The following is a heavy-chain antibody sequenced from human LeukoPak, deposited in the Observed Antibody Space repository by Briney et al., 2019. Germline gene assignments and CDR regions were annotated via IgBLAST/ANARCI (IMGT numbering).Heavy chain of an antibody. CDR1: GFTFSSYA. J-gene: IGHJ4*02. CDR2: ISYDGSNK. V-gene: IGHV3-30-3*01. CDR3: ARGYSGWYGEYYFDY. Sequence: GGSLRLSCAAPGFTFSSYAMHWVRQAPGKGLEWVAVISYDGSNKYYADSVKGRFTISRDNSKNTLYLQMNSLRAEDTAVYYCARGYSGWYGEYYFDYWGQGTLVTVSS. D-gene: IGHD6-19*01.